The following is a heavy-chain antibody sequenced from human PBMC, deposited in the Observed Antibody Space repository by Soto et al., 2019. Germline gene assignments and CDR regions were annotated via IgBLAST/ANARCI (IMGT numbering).Heavy chain of an antibody. CDR3: AKVPRGSNFGYYNF. J-gene: IGHJ4*02. CDR2: VWKDGSNR. V-gene: IGHV3-30*02. Sequence: GGSLRLSCAASGITFSDYGMHWVRQAPGKGLEWVAGVWKDGSNRYYVDSVEGRFTISRDNSKNTLYLQMNGLRDEDTAVYYCAKVPRGSNFGYYNFWGQGTLVTVSS. D-gene: IGHD5-18*01. CDR1: GITFSDYG.